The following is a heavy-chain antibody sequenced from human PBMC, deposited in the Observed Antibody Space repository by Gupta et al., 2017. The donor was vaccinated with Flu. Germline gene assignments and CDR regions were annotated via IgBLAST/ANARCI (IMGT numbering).Heavy chain of an antibody. V-gene: IGHV3-15*01. CDR2: IKSYNDGGKV. CDR1: DFTFANAW. J-gene: IGHJ4*02. Sequence: QVVEYGGGLLKPGGSLRLTCTGSDFTFANAWMSWVRQAPGKGLEWGALIKSYNDGGKVHYAAPVEGRVTISRDDSKDTVYLQMERLRIEDSGKYYWTTGQLWGQGTQVTVSS. D-gene: IGHD1-1*01. CDR3: TTGQL.